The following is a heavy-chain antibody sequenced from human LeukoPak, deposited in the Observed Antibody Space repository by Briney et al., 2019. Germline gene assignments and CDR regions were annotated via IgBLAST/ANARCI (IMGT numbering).Heavy chain of an antibody. J-gene: IGHJ4*02. V-gene: IGHV3-74*01. CDR3: ARPATGYCSSAGCHWDS. CDR1: GLTFSSYW. CDR2: INSDGSST. D-gene: IGHD2-2*01. Sequence: GGSLRLPCAASGLTFSSYWMHWVRQAPGKGLVWVSRINSDGSSTSYADSVKGRFTISRDNAKNTLYLQMNSLRAEDTAVYYCARPATGYCSSAGCHWDSWGQGTLVTVSS.